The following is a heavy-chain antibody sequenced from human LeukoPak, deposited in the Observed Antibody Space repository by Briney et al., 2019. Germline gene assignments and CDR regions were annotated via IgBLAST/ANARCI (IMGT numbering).Heavy chain of an antibody. D-gene: IGHD6-13*01. CDR3: ARVYGSSWYGVYYYYYMDV. V-gene: IGHV1-2*02. J-gene: IGHJ6*03. CDR1: GYTFTGYY. Sequence: GASVKVSCKASGYTFTGYYMHWVRQAPGQGLEWMGWINPNSGGTNYAQKFQGRVTMTRDTSISTAYMELRSLRSDDTAVYYCARVYGSSWYGVYYYYYMDVWGKGTTVTISS. CDR2: INPNSGGT.